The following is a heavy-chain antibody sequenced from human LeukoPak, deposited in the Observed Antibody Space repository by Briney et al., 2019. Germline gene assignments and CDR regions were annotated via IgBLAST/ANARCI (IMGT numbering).Heavy chain of an antibody. CDR3: ARPRFPIDSGSYLFDY. V-gene: IGHV1-2*04. J-gene: IGHJ4*02. CDR2: INPNSGGT. D-gene: IGHD1-26*01. CDR1: GYTFTGYC. Sequence: ASVKVSCKASGYTFTGYCMHWVRQAPGQGLEWMGWINPNSGGTNYAQKFQGWVTMTRDTSISTAYMELSRLRSDDTAVYYCARPRFPIDSGSYLFDYWGQGTLVTVSS.